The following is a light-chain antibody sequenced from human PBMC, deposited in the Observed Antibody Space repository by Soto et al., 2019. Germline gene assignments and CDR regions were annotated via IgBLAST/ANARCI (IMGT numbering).Light chain of an antibody. V-gene: IGKV1-5*03. J-gene: IGKJ1*01. CDR3: LQYNSFPWT. CDR1: QSVSSA. CDR2: KAS. Sequence: DIQMTQSPSTLSASVGDRVTVTCRASQSVSSALAWYQQKPGKAPKLLMYKASSLESGVPSKFSGSGSGAEFTLTISSLQPDDFATYYCLQYNSFPWTFGQGTKVDIK.